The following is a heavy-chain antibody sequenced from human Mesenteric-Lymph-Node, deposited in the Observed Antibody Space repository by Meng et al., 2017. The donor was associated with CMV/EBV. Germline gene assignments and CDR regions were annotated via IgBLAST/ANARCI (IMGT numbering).Heavy chain of an antibody. J-gene: IGHJ5*01. V-gene: IGHV3-30-3*01. CDR1: GFTFSSYG. Sequence: CAASGFTFSSYGMHWVRQAPGKGLEWVAVISYDGGNKYYADSVKGRFTISRDNARNTLYLQMNSLRTEDTAVYYCARDSGSSWNWFESWGQGTLVTSPQ. D-gene: IGHD6-13*01. CDR2: ISYDGGNK. CDR3: ARDSGSSWNWFES.